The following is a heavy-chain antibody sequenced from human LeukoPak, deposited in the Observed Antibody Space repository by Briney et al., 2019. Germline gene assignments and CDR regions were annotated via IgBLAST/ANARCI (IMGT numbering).Heavy chain of an antibody. J-gene: IGHJ4*02. V-gene: IGHV4-59*01. CDR1: GGSISSYY. D-gene: IGHD1-26*01. CDR3: ARAARGSGSYYTSDY. Sequence: SETLSLTCTVSGGSISSYYWSWIRQPPGKGLEWIGYIYYSGSTNYNPSLKSRVTISVDTSKNQFSLKLSSVTAADTAVYYCARAARGSGSYYTSDYWGQGTLVTVTS. CDR2: IYYSGST.